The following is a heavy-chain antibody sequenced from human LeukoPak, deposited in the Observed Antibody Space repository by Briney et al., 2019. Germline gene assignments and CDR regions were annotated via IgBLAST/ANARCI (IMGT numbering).Heavy chain of an antibody. CDR1: GGPISSSSYY. Sequence: SETLSLTCTVSGGPISSSSYYWGWIRQPPGKGLEWIGSIYYSGSTYYNPSLKSRVTISVDTSKNQFSLKLSSVTAADTAVYYCASYGEGQFDPWGQGTLVTVSS. D-gene: IGHD4-17*01. CDR2: IYYSGST. CDR3: ASYGEGQFDP. J-gene: IGHJ5*02. V-gene: IGHV4-39*01.